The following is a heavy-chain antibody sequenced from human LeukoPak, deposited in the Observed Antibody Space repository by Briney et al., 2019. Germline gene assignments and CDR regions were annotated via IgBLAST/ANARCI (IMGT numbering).Heavy chain of an antibody. V-gene: IGHV1-8*03. J-gene: IGHJ4*02. D-gene: IGHD5-18*01. CDR2: MNPNSGNT. CDR1: GYTFTSYD. Sequence: GASVKVSCKASGYTFTSYDINWVRQATGQGLEWMGWMNPNSGNTGYAQKFQGRVTITRNTSISTAYMELSSLKSEDTAVYYFAIDRSVDTALGYWGQGTLVTVSS. CDR3: AIDRSVDTALGY.